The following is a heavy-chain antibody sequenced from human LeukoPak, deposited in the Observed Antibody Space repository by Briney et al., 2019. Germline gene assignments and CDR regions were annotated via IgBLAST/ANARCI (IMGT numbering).Heavy chain of an antibody. CDR2: INHSGSS. CDR3: ARYGSNYEDAFDI. V-gene: IGHV4-34*01. J-gene: IGHJ3*02. Sequence: SETLSLTCAVYGGSFSGYYWSWIRQPPGKGLEWIGEINHSGSSNYNPSLKSRVTISVDTSKNQFSLKLSSVTAADTAVYYCARYGSNYEDAFDIWGQGTMVTVSS. CDR1: GGSFSGYY. D-gene: IGHD4-11*01.